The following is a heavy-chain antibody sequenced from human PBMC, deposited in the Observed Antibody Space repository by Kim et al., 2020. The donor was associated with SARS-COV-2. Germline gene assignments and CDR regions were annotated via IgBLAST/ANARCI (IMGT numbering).Heavy chain of an antibody. CDR3: ARTRLRYGSGGSCCPFDP. V-gene: IGHV3-30*04. Sequence: GGSLRLSCAASGFTFSDYTIHWVRQAPGKGLEWVAFISYDGSNKYYGDSVKGRFTISRDNSKNTLYLQMNSLRAEDTAVYYCARTRLRYGSGGSCCPFDPWGEGTMVTASS. CDR1: GFTFSDYT. D-gene: IGHD2-15*01. J-gene: IGHJ5*02. CDR2: ISYDGSNK.